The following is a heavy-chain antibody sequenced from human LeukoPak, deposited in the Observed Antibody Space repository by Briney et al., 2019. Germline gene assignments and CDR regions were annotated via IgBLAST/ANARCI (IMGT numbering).Heavy chain of an antibody. J-gene: IGHJ6*03. D-gene: IGHD3-3*01. Sequence: PGGSLRLSCAASGFTFSSYSMNWVRQAPGKGLEWVSSISSSSSYIYYADSVKGRFTISRDNAKNSLYLQMNSLRAEDTAVYYCARAPAGPGDDFWSGYYSGGSNYYYYYMDVWGKGTTVTVSS. V-gene: IGHV3-21*01. CDR1: GFTFSSYS. CDR3: ARAPAGPGDDFWSGYYSGGSNYYYYYMDV. CDR2: ISSSSSYI.